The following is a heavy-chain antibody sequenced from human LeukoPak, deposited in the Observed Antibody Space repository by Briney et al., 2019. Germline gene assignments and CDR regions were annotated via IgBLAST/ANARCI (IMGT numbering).Heavy chain of an antibody. CDR3: ARAHSSGYYYGGDY. D-gene: IGHD3-22*01. J-gene: IGHJ4*02. CDR1: GYTLTSCG. CDR2: FSAYNGNT. V-gene: IGHV1-18*01. Sequence: ASVKVSCKASGYTLTSCGISWVRQAPGQGLEWMGWFSAYNGNTNYAQKLQGRVTMTTDTSTSTAYMELRSLRSDDTAVYYCARAHSSGYYYGGDYWGQGTLVTVSS.